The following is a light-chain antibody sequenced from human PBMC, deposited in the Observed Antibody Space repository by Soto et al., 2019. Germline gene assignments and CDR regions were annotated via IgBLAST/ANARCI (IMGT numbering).Light chain of an antibody. CDR2: GAS. Sequence: EIVMTQSPATLSVSPGESATLSCRASQSVSSSLAWYQQKPGQAPRLLIYGASTRATGIPARFSGSGSGTEFTLTISSLPSEDFAVSYCQPYNNRLSFGGGTKVDIK. V-gene: IGKV3D-15*01. CDR1: QSVSSS. J-gene: IGKJ4*01. CDR3: QPYNNRLS.